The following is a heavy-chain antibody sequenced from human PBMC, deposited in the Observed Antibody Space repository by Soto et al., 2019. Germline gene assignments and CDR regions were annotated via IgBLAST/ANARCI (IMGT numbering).Heavy chain of an antibody. V-gene: IGHV1-8*01. D-gene: IGHD6-19*01. Sequence: QVQLVQSGAEVKKPGASVKVSCKASGYTFTSYDINWVRQATGQGLEGMGWMNPNIGNTGYAQKFQGRVTMTRNTSISTAYMELSSLRSEDTAVYYCATRGDSSGWYYYYYYGMDVWGQGTTVTVSS. CDR1: GYTFTSYD. CDR3: ATRGDSSGWYYYYYYGMDV. J-gene: IGHJ6*02. CDR2: MNPNIGNT.